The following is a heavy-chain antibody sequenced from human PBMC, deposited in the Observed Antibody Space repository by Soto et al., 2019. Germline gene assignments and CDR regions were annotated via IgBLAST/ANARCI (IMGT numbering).Heavy chain of an antibody. Sequence: GESLKISCKGSGYKFTNYWIGWVRQMPGKGLEWLGLIYPGDSDTRYSSSFQGQVTISADKSISTAYLQWSSLKASDTAIYYCALVVRGVTTEAHYFDYWGQGTMVTVSS. CDR2: IYPGDSDT. CDR3: ALVVRGVTTEAHYFDY. J-gene: IGHJ4*02. CDR1: GYKFTNYW. V-gene: IGHV5-51*01. D-gene: IGHD2-21*01.